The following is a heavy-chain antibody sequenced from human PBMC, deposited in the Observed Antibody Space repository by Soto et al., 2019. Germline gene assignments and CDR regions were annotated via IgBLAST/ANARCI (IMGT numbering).Heavy chain of an antibody. J-gene: IGHJ6*02. V-gene: IGHV3-30*03. D-gene: IGHD2-2*01. CDR3: ASYAQYYYYGMDV. CDR2: ISYDGSNK. CDR1: GFTFSSYG. Sequence: PGGSLRLSCAASGFTFSSYGMHWVRQAPGKGLEWVAVISYDGSNKYYADSVKGRFTISRDNSKNTLYLQMNSLRAEDTAVYYCASYAQYYYYGMDVWGQGTTVTVSS.